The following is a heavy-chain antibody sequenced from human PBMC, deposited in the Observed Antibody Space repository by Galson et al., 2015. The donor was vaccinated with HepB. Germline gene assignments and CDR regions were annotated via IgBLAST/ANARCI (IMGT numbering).Heavy chain of an antibody. CDR1: GFTFSHSA. J-gene: IGHJ4*02. CDR3: ATGVPDNGGYWTWYFYY. D-gene: IGHD3-22*01. CDR2: ISSDGNER. Sequence: SLRLSSPASGFTFSHSAVHWVPQAPGKGLESLVVISSDGNERYSANSVRGRFTVSRDNSRNTQYLQMHSSRTEDTAVYYCATGVPDNGGYWTWYFYYCGQGALVTVSS. V-gene: IGHV3-30-3*01.